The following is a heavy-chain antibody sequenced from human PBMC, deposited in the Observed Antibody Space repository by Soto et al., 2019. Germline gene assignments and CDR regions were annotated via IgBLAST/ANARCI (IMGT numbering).Heavy chain of an antibody. D-gene: IGHD1-1*01. CDR2: IKSKTDGGTT. V-gene: IGHV3-15*01. CDR1: GFTFSNAW. CDR3: TTDHPLSKGTGFDY. J-gene: IGHJ4*02. Sequence: GSLRLSCAASGFTFSNAWMSWVRQAPGKGLEWVGRIKSKTDGGTTDYAAPVKGRFTISRDDSKNTLYLQMNSLKTVDTAVYYCTTDHPLSKGTGFDYWGQGTLVTVSS.